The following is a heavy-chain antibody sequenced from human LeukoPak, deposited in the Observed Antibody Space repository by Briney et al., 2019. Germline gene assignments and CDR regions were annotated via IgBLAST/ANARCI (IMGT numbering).Heavy chain of an antibody. CDR1: GFTFSSYA. CDR3: AKDLHDYGDFGGSDY. Sequence: GGSLRLSCAASGFTFSSYAMSGGREAPGKGLEWVSAISGSGGSTYYADSVKGRFTISRDNSKNTLYLQMNSLRAEDTAVYYCAKDLHDYGDFGGSDYWGQGTLVTVSS. J-gene: IGHJ4*02. D-gene: IGHD4-17*01. V-gene: IGHV3-23*01. CDR2: ISGSGGST.